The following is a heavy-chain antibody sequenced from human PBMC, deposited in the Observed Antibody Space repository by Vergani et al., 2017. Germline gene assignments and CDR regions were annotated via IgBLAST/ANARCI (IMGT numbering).Heavy chain of an antibody. CDR3: AIGTDYYDSSGYYLDY. D-gene: IGHD3-22*01. Sequence: QVQLVQSGSEVRKPGASVKVSCQVSGYSLTELIIHWVRQAPGKGLEWMGGFDPEHSEVTFAHHIQGRVTMTEDRSTDTAYMELSSLRPEDTALYYCAIGTDYYDSSGYYLDYWGQGTMVTVSS. CDR1: GYSLTELI. V-gene: IGHV1-24*01. J-gene: IGHJ4*02. CDR2: FDPEHSEV.